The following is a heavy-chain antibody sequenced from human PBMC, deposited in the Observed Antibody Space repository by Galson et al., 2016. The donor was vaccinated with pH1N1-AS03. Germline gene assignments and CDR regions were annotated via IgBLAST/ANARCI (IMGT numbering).Heavy chain of an antibody. Sequence: SLRLSCAASGFVFSSSAIHWVRQSPGKGLEWVAFIRYDETIKNYADSVKGRFTISRDNPKNTVYLEMNSLRPEDTAVYYCVKGGGYSHGFMEYYFDSWGQGTLV. D-gene: IGHD3-10*01. CDR2: IRYDETIK. CDR1: GFVFSSSA. CDR3: VKGGGYSHGFMEYYFDS. J-gene: IGHJ4*02. V-gene: IGHV3-30*02.